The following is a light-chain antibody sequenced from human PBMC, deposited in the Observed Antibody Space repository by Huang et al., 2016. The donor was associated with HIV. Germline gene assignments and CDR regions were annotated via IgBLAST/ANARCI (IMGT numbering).Light chain of an antibody. CDR2: ATS. CDR3: QQSFATPYT. Sequence: DILVTQSPSSLSASVGDRVTITCRASQSIRTYLNWYQQRPGAAPNLLIFATSSLQSGAPSRFSGNGSGRDFTLTITNLQPEDFATYYCQQSFATPYTFGQGTTLEIK. CDR1: QSIRTY. V-gene: IGKV1-39*01. J-gene: IGKJ2*01.